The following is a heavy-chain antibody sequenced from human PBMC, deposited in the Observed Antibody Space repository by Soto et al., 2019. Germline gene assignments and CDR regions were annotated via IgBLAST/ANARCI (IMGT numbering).Heavy chain of an antibody. D-gene: IGHD3-9*01. CDR2: IIPVFGTA. Sequence: QVQLVQSGAEVKKPGSSVKVSCKASGGSLSNYGISWVRQAPGQGLEWMGGIIPVFGTAKYARRFQGRVTITEDESTSKVYTDVTSLRSEDTAVYYCARGDATKIVVTTYYAMDVWGQGTTVTVSS. CDR1: GGSLSNYG. CDR3: ARGDATKIVVTTYYAMDV. V-gene: IGHV1-69*12. J-gene: IGHJ6*02.